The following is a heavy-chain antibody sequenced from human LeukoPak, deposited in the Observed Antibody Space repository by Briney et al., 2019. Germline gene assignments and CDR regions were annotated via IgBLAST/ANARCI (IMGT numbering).Heavy chain of an antibody. CDR1: GFTFSGYA. Sequence: GGSLRLSCAASGFTFSGYAMHWVRQAPGKGLEWVSGISWNSGSIGYADSVKGRFTISRDNAKNSLYLQMNSLRAEDTALYYCAKDMSYDSSGFDYWGQGTLVTVSS. CDR2: ISWNSGSI. V-gene: IGHV3-9*01. D-gene: IGHD3-22*01. J-gene: IGHJ4*02. CDR3: AKDMSYDSSGFDY.